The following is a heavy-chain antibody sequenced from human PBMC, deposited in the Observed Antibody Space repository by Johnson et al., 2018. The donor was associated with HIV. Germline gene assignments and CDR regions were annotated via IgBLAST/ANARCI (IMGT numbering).Heavy chain of an antibody. J-gene: IGHJ3*02. CDR3: ASPIVVVDAFDI. Sequence: VQVVESGGGLVQPGGSLRLSCAASGFTVSSNYMSWVRQAPGKGLEWVSVIYSGGSTYYADSVKGRFTISRDNSKNTLYLQMNSLRAEDTAVYYCASPIVVVDAFDIWGQGTMVTVSS. D-gene: IGHD2-21*01. V-gene: IGHV3-66*02. CDR2: IYSGGST. CDR1: GFTVSSNY.